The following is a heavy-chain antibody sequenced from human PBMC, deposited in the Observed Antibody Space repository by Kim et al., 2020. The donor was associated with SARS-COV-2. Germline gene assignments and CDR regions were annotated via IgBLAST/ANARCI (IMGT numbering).Heavy chain of an antibody. CDR3: ARDGGSGGSLSNYFDN. Sequence: GGSLRLSCATSGFTLRVHGIHWVRQAPGRGLEWVAVSPYEGRNEKYADSVKGRFTISRDTSKNRLYLQMSSLRVEDTAVYYCARDGGSGGSLSNYFDNWG. V-gene: IGHV3-33*05. D-gene: IGHD6-19*01. J-gene: IGHJ4*01. CDR2: SPYEGRNE. CDR1: GFTLRVHG.